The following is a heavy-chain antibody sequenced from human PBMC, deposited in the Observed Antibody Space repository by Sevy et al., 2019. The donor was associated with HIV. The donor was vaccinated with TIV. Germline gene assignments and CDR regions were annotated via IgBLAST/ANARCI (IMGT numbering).Heavy chain of an antibody. D-gene: IGHD6-13*01. Sequence: KQSQTLSLTCAISGDSVSSNSATWNWIRQSPSRGLEWLGRTYYMSKWYDDYSVSVKSRITINPDTSKNQFSLQLKSVIPEDTAMYYYTRSITGGSSWQFDSWGQGTLVTVSS. J-gene: IGHJ4*02. CDR3: TRSITGGSSWQFDS. CDR2: TYYMSKWYD. CDR1: GDSVSSNSAT. V-gene: IGHV6-1*01.